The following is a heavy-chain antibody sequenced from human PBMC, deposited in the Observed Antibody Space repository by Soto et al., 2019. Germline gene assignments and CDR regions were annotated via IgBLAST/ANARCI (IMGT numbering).Heavy chain of an antibody. CDR3: ASSDKYKLGMSGPYGMDV. J-gene: IGHJ6*02. CDR2: IDPSESYT. Sequence: PGESLKISWRGSGYSCTSYWNRWVRQMPGKGGGGGGRIDPSESYTNCSPSVEGHVTISAEKSISTAYLQGKSVKAADSGMYYCASSDKYKLGMSGPYGMDVWGQGTKVTVSS. D-gene: IGHD2-2*01. CDR1: GYSCTSYW. V-gene: IGHV5-10-1*01.